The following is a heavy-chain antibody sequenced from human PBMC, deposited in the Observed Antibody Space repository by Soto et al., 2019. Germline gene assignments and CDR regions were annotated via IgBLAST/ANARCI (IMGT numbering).Heavy chain of an antibody. V-gene: IGHV1-18*01. Sequence: ASVKVSCKASGYTFTSYGISWVRQAPGQGLEWMGWISAYNGNTNYAQKLQGRVTMTTDTSMSTAYMELRSLRSDDTAVYFCARDNSRTFPAAPGDKKSDSSGWWFDPWGQGTLVTVSS. CDR2: ISAYNGNT. CDR1: GYTFTSYG. J-gene: IGHJ5*02. CDR3: ARDNSRTFPAAPGDKKSDSSGWWFDP. D-gene: IGHD6-13*01.